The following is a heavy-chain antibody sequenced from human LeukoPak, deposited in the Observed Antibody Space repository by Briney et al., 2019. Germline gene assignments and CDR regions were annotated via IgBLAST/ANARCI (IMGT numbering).Heavy chain of an antibody. D-gene: IGHD6-13*01. J-gene: IGHJ4*02. Sequence: GGSLRLSCAASGFTFNTYWMSWVRQAPGKGLEYIANIKEDGSEKYYVDSVKGRFIISRDNARNSLFLQMNSLRVEDTAVYYCARDSSAERGQQLANWGQGTLVIVSS. CDR2: IKEDGSEK. V-gene: IGHV3-7*01. CDR1: GFTFNTYW. CDR3: ARDSSAERGQQLAN.